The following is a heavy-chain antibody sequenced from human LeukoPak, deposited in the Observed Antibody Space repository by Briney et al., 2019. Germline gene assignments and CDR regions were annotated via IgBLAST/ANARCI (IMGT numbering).Heavy chain of an antibody. D-gene: IGHD2-2*01. Sequence: ASVKVSCKASGYTFTSYGISWVRQAPGQGLEWMGWISAYNGNTNYAQKFQGRVTMTTDTSTSTAYMELRSLRSDDTAVYYCARDWTDIVVVPAALDYWGQGTLVTVSS. J-gene: IGHJ4*02. V-gene: IGHV1-18*01. CDR1: GYTFTSYG. CDR3: ARDWTDIVVVPAALDY. CDR2: ISAYNGNT.